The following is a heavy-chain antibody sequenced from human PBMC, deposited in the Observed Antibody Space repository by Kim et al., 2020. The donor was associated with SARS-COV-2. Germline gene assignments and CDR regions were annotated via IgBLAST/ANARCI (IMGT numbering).Heavy chain of an antibody. D-gene: IGHD6-13*01. Sequence: SLRLSCAASGFTFDDYAMHWVRQAPGKGLEWVSGISWNSGSIGYADSVKGRFTISRDNAKNSLYLQMNSLRAEDTALYYCAKDKLDVGSSSWYYFYYW. CDR2: ISWNSGSI. CDR1: GFTFDDYA. V-gene: IGHV3-9*01. J-gene: IGHJ4*01. CDR3: AKDKLDVGSSSWYYFYY.